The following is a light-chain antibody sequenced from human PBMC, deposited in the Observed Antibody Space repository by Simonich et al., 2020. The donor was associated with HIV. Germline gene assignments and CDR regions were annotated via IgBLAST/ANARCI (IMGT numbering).Light chain of an antibody. CDR2: DVS. Sequence: HSALTQPASVPGSPGQSFTISSPGTRSDIGGYNNVSWSQQHPGKAPKLMIYDVSKRPSGISNRFSGSISGNTASLTISGLQAEDEANYYCCSYAGSTTFWVFGGGTTLTVL. J-gene: IGLJ3*02. CDR1: RSDIGGYNN. CDR3: CSYAGSTTFWV. V-gene: IGLV2-23*02.